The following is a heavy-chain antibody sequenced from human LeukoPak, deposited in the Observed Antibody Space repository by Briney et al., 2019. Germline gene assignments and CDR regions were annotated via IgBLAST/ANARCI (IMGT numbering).Heavy chain of an antibody. D-gene: IGHD3-3*01. Sequence: GGSLRLSCAASGFTFSNNAMSWVRQAPGKGLEWVSGISGSGGSTNYADSVKGRLTIPRDNSKNTLYLQMSSLRAEDTAVYYCAKRPYDFWSGYFFDSWGQGTLVTVSS. J-gene: IGHJ4*02. CDR3: AKRPYDFWSGYFFDS. V-gene: IGHV3-23*01. CDR1: GFTFSNNA. CDR2: ISGSGGST.